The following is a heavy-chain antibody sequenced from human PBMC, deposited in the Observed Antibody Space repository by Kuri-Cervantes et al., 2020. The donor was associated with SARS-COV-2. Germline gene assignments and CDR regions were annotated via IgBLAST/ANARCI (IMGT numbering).Heavy chain of an antibody. Sequence: WVRQSPGKGLEWIGTFYSGRTYYNPSFTSRVTISVDTSKNQFSLTMSSVTATDTAVYYCARPALGTNGNFDYWGQGMRVTVSS. V-gene: IGHV4-39*01. J-gene: IGHJ4*02. D-gene: IGHD7-27*01. CDR3: ARPALGTNGNFDY. CDR2: FYSGRT.